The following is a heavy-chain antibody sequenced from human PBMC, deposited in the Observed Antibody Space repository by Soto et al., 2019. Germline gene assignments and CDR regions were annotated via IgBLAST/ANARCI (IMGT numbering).Heavy chain of an antibody. CDR2: ISYDGSNK. J-gene: IGHJ5*02. D-gene: IGHD6-13*01. CDR1: GFTFSSYA. CDR3: ARGVRHQPSAAGTGWFDP. V-gene: IGHV3-30-3*01. Sequence: QVQLVESGGGVVQPGRSLRLSCAASGFTFSSYAMHWVRQAPGKGLEWVAVISYDGSNKYYADSVKGRFTISRDNSKNKLYLQMNSLRAEDTAVYYCARGVRHQPSAAGTGWFDPWGQGTLVTVSS.